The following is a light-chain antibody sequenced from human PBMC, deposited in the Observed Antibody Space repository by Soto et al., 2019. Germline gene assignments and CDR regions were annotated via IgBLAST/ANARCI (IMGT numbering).Light chain of an antibody. J-gene: IGLJ1*01. CDR2: DVS. V-gene: IGLV2-14*01. CDR3: SSYTSSSTYV. Sequence: QXVLTQPDSVSGSPLQSITISCTGTSSDVGGYNYVSWYQQHPGKAPKLMIYDVSNRPSGVSNRFSGSKSGNTASLTISGLQAEDEADYYCSSYTSSSTYVFGTGTKVTVL. CDR1: SSDVGGYNY.